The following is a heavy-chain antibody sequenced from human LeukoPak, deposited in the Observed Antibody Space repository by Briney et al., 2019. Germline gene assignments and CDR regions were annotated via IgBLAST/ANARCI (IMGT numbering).Heavy chain of an antibody. V-gene: IGHV4-59*01. CDR3: AGYYYGSGSFDY. J-gene: IGHJ4*02. CDR1: GGSISNYY. Sequence: SETLSLTCTVSGGSISNYYWSWIRQPPGKGLEWIGYLYYSGSTNYNPSLKSRVTISIDTSKTQFSLKLSSVTAADTAVYYCAGYYYGSGSFDYWGQGTLVTVSS. D-gene: IGHD3-10*01. CDR2: LYYSGST.